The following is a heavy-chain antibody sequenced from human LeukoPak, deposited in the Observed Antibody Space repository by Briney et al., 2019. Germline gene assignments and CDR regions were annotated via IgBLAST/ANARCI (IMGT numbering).Heavy chain of an antibody. CDR1: GFTFSSYS. D-gene: IGHD1-26*01. V-gene: IGHV3-21*01. CDR3: ARDWRVGASVDAFDI. CDR2: ISSSSSYI. Sequence: GGSLRLSCAASGFTFSSYSMNWVRQPPGKGLEWVSSISSSSSYIYYADSVKGRFTISRDNAKNSLYLQMNSLRAEDTAVYYCARDWRVGASVDAFDIWGQGTMVTVSS. J-gene: IGHJ3*02.